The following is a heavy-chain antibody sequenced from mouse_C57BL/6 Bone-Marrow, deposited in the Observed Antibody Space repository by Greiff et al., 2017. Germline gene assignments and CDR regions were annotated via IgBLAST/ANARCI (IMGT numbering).Heavy chain of an antibody. J-gene: IGHJ4*01. CDR1: GYTFTSYG. D-gene: IGHD1-1*01. CDR3: ARRPDYYGSSYYAMDY. Sequence: QVQLKQSGAELARPGASVKLSCKASGYTFTSYGISWVKQSTGQGLEWIGEIYPRSGNTYYNEKFKGKATLTADKSSSTAYMELRSLTSEDSAVYFCARRPDYYGSSYYAMDYWGQGTSVTVSS. V-gene: IGHV1-81*01. CDR2: IYPRSGNT.